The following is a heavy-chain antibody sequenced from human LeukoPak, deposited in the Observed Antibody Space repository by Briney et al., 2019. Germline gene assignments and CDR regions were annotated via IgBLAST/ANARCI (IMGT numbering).Heavy chain of an antibody. CDR1: GYTFTGYY. V-gene: IGHV1-2*02. Sequence: ASVKVSCKASGYTFTGYYMHWVRQAPGQGLEWMGWINPNSGGTNYAQKFQGRVTMARDTSISTAYMELSRLRSDDTAVYYCARSPRYCSSTSCLYLDYWGQGTLVVVSS. J-gene: IGHJ4*02. CDR2: INPNSGGT. CDR3: ARSPRYCSSTSCLYLDY. D-gene: IGHD2-2*01.